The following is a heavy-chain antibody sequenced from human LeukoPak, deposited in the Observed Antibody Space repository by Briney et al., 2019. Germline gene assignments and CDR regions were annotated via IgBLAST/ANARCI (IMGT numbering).Heavy chain of an antibody. J-gene: IGHJ4*02. D-gene: IGHD2/OR15-2a*01. Sequence: GGSLRLSCAASGSTFSYYWMHWVRQAPGKGLVWVSRISDDGSRTTYADSVKGRFAISRDNAKNTLYLQMNSLRAEDTAVYYCARDDGFYSDSSFQDYWGQGTLVTVSS. V-gene: IGHV3-74*01. CDR1: GSTFSYYW. CDR2: ISDDGSRT. CDR3: ARDDGFYSDSSFQDY.